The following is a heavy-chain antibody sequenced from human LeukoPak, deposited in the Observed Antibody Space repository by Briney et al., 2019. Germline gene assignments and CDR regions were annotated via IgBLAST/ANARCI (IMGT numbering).Heavy chain of an antibody. CDR2: ISAYNGNT. J-gene: IGHJ4*02. D-gene: IGHD3-3*01. V-gene: IGHV1-18*01. Sequence: GASVKVSCTASGYTFTSYGISWVRQAPGQGLEWMGWISAYNGNTNYAQKLQGRVTMATDTSTSTAYMELRSLRSDDTAVYYCARQTYYDFWSGYYEFDYSGQGTLVTVSS. CDR1: GYTFTSYG. CDR3: ARQTYYDFWSGYYEFDY.